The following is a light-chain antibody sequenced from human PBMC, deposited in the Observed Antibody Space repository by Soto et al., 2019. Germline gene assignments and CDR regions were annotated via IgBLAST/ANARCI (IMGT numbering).Light chain of an antibody. CDR2: DAS. J-gene: IGKJ4*01. V-gene: IGKV3-11*01. CDR1: QSVTGY. Sequence: EIVLTQSPATLSLSPGERATLSCRASQSVTGYLAWYQQKPGQAPRLLIYDASSRATGIPARFSGSGSVTDFSLNITSLESEDFAVYYCQQRSDWPSTFGGGTKVE. CDR3: QQRSDWPST.